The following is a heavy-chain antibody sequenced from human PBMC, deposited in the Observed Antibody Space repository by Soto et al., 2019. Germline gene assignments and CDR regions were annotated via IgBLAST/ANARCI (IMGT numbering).Heavy chain of an antibody. Sequence: SETLSLTCTVSGGSISSGDYYWSWIRQPPGKGLEWIGYIYYSGSTYYNPSLKSRVTISVDTSKNQFSLKLSSVTAADTAVYYCARGLWSRDYYYYYGMDVWGQGTTVTVSS. CDR3: ARGLWSRDYYYYYGMDV. CDR2: IYYSGST. J-gene: IGHJ6*02. D-gene: IGHD2-21*01. CDR1: GGSISSGDYY. V-gene: IGHV4-30-4*01.